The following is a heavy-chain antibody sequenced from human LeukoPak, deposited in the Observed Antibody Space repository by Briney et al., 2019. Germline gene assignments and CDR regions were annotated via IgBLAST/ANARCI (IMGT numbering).Heavy chain of an antibody. CDR3: ARDVASLGMDV. J-gene: IGHJ6*02. CDR2: INPSGGST. V-gene: IGHV1-46*01. D-gene: IGHD3-16*02. Sequence: ASVKVSCKASGYIFTSYYMHWVRQAPGQGLEWMGIINPSGGSTSYAQKFQGRVTMTRDTSTSTVYMELSSLRSEDTAVYYCARDVASLGMDVWGQGTTVTVSS. CDR1: GYIFTSYY.